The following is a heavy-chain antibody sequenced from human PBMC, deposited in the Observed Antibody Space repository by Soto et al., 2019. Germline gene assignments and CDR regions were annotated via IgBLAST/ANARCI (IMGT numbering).Heavy chain of an antibody. V-gene: IGHV4-30-4*01. CDR3: ARVGGLGATKIDY. CDR2: IYYGGST. J-gene: IGHJ4*02. CDR1: GCSISSGDYY. D-gene: IGHD3-16*01. Sequence: QVQLQETGPGLVKPSQTLSLTCTVSGCSISSGDYYWSWIRQPPGKGLEWIGYIYYGGSTYYNPSLKGRVTLSVDTSKNQFYLKLSSVTAADTAVYYCARVGGLGATKIDYWGQGTLVTVSS.